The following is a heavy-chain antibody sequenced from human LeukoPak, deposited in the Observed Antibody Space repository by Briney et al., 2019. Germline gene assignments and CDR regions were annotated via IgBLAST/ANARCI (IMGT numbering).Heavy chain of an antibody. CDR1: GGSLSGYY. CDR2: INHSGST. V-gene: IGHV4-34*01. J-gene: IGHJ4*02. Sequence: PSETLSLTCAGYGGSLSGYYWSWIRQPPGKGLEGIGEINHSGSTNYNPPLQSRVTISVDTSKNQFSLKLSSVTAADAAGCYCGRRRWFGELLLRPFDYWGQGTLVTVSS. D-gene: IGHD3-10*01. CDR3: GRRRWFGELLLRPFDY.